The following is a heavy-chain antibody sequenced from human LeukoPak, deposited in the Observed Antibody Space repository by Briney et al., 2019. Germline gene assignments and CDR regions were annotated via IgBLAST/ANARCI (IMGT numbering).Heavy chain of an antibody. CDR3: ARDSGPLGIAAAGFDY. V-gene: IGHV3-23*01. J-gene: IGHJ4*02. D-gene: IGHD6-13*01. CDR1: GFTFSRFA. Sequence: GGSLRLACAASGFTFSRFAMCWVRQAPGKGLEWVSAISGGADATYYADSVRGRFSVSRDNSKNTLDLQMDSLRAEGTAVYYCARDSGPLGIAAAGFDYWGQGTLVTVSS. CDR2: ISGGADAT.